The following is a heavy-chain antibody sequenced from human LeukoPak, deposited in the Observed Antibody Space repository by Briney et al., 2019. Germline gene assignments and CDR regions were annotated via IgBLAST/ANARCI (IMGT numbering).Heavy chain of an antibody. CDR2: ISAYNGNT. J-gene: IGHJ4*02. V-gene: IGHV1-18*01. D-gene: IGHD6-13*01. CDR1: GYTFTSYG. CDR3: ARGRGVGSSSWYRYYFDY. Sequence: GASVKVSCKASGYTFTSYGISWVRQAPGQGLEWMGWISAYNGNTNYAQKLQGRVTMTTDTSTSTAYMELSRLRSDDTAVYYCARGRGVGSSSWYRYYFDYWGQGTLVTVSS.